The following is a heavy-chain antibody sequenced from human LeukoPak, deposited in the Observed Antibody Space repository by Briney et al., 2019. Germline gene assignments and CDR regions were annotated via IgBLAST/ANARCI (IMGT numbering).Heavy chain of an antibody. CDR1: GGSISSGSYY. Sequence: SQTLSLTCTVSGGSISSGSYYWRWIRQPAGKGLEWIGRIYTSGSTNYNPSLKSRVTISVDTSKNQFSLKLSSVTAADTAVYYCARENGMITFGGVIATFDYWGQGTLVTVSS. J-gene: IGHJ4*02. CDR2: IYTSGST. CDR3: ARENGMITFGGVIATFDY. D-gene: IGHD3-16*02. V-gene: IGHV4-61*02.